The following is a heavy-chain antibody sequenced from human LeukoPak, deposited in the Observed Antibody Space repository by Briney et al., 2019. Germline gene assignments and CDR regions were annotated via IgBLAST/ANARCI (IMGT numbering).Heavy chain of an antibody. V-gene: IGHV3-33*01. Sequence: GRSLRLSCAASGFTFSSYGMHWVRQAPGKGLEWVAVIWYDGSNKYYADSVKARFTISRDNSKNTLYLQMNSLRAEDTAVYYCARGTSSGWYENWFDPWGQGTLVTVSS. CDR3: ARGTSSGWYENWFDP. D-gene: IGHD6-19*01. CDR1: GFTFSSYG. J-gene: IGHJ5*02. CDR2: IWYDGSNK.